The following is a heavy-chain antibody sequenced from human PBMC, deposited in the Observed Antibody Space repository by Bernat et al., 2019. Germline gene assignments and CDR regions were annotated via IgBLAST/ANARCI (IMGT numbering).Heavy chain of an antibody. CDR3: ARDLYAVTTRVYNYYYMAV. J-gene: IGHJ6*03. V-gene: IGHV1-46*01. Sequence: QVHLEQSATEVKKPGASVKVSCEASGYTFANYCIHWVRQAPGQGLEWMGTVNPGGGGTTYALNFQGRVTMTRDTSTRTAYMELSSLTSEDTAVYYCARDLYAVTTRVYNYYYMAVWGKGTTVTVSS. CDR1: GYTFANYC. D-gene: IGHD4-11*01. CDR2: VNPGGGGT.